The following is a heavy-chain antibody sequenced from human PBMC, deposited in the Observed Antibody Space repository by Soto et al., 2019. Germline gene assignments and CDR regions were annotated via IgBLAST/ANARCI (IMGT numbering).Heavy chain of an antibody. Sequence: QVQLQQWGAGLLKPSETLSLTCAVYGGSFSGYYWRWIRQPPGKVLEWSGEINHSGSTNYNPSLKSRVTISVDTSKVQCSLKLSSVTAADTAVYDCARIGGGDYEGDEYWGQGTLVTVSS. CDR2: INHSGST. V-gene: IGHV4-34*01. J-gene: IGHJ4*02. CDR1: GGSFSGYY. D-gene: IGHD4-17*01. CDR3: ARIGGGDYEGDEY.